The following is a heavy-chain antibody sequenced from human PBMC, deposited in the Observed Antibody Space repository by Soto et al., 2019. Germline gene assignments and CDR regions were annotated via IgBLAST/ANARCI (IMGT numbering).Heavy chain of an antibody. Sequence: QVQLVQSGAEVKKPGASVKVSCKASGYTFSSYYIHWVRQAPGQGLEWLGVINPGGASAGYAQKCKGRVTMTRDTCASTVYMEVSRLRSEETAVYYCARVGSSEIVGATNFFDYWGQGTLVTVS. V-gene: IGHV1-46*01. D-gene: IGHD1-26*01. CDR1: GYTFSSYY. CDR3: ARVGSSEIVGATNFFDY. CDR2: INPGGASA. J-gene: IGHJ4*02.